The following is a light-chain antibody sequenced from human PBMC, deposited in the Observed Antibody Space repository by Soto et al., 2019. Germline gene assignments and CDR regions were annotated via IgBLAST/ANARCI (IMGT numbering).Light chain of an antibody. CDR3: CSSVGSYTSV. CDR1: SSDVGGYNY. J-gene: IGLJ3*02. Sequence: QSALTQPRSVSGSPGQSVTISCTGTSSDVGGYNYVSWYQQHPGKAPKLMIYDVSKRPSWVPDRFSGSKSGNTASLTISGLQAEDEADYYCCSSVGSYTSVFGGGTKLTVL. V-gene: IGLV2-11*01. CDR2: DVS.